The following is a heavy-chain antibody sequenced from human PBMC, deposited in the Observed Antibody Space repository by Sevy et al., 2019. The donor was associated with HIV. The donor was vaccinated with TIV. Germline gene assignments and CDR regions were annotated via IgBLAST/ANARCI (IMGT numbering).Heavy chain of an antibody. CDR1: GFTFSDHY. J-gene: IGHJ6*03. CDR2: IRNRPNSYTT. V-gene: IGHV3-72*01. CDR3: VRGPICGVCVSQQISPYCLDV. D-gene: IGHD2-21*01. Sequence: GGSLRLSCAASGFTFSDHYVDWVRQAPGKGLEWVGRIRNRPNSYTTEYAASVKGRFTISRDDSRNSVYLQMNSLNSQDSAVYYCVRGPICGVCVSQQISPYCLDVWGKGATVTVSS.